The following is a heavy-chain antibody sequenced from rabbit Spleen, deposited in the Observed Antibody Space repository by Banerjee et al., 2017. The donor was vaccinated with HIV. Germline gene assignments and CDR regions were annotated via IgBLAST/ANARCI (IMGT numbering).Heavy chain of an antibody. V-gene: IGHV1S45*01. D-gene: IGHD6-1*01. CDR3: VREAGYGGYGDANL. CDR1: GFDLSRNYY. Sequence: QQQLVESGGGLVQPEGSLTLTCKASGFDLSRNYYMCWVRQAPGKGLEWIACIYAGSSGSTYYANWVNGRFTISSHNAQNTLYLQLNSLTAADTATYFCVREAGYGGYGDANLWGPGTLVTVS. J-gene: IGHJ4*01. CDR2: IYAGSSGST.